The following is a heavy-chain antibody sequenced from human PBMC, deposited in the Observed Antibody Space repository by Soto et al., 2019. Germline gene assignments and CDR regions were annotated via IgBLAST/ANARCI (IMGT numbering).Heavy chain of an antibody. D-gene: IGHD1-26*01. CDR1: GYSFTGLD. J-gene: IGHJ4*02. Sequence: QVQLVQSGAEARVPGASVKVSCKASGYSFTGLDINWVRQTTGQGLEWMGWMEPSSGRTGYAQKFQGRVTMTRDTSINTANMELSSLTSDDTAFYYCARGVTAGVDYGGQGTLVTVSS. CDR2: MEPSSGRT. V-gene: IGHV1-8*01. CDR3: ARGVTAGVDY.